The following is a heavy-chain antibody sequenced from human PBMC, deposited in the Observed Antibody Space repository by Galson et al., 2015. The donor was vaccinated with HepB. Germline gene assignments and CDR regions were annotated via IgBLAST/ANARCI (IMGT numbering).Heavy chain of an antibody. V-gene: IGHV3-21*01. CDR1: GFTFSSYS. Sequence: SLRLSCAASGFTFSSYSMNWVRQAPGKGLERVSSIHSSSTYIYYADSVKGRLTISRDNAKNSLYLQMNSLRAEDTAVYYCARDLLIGGYSSTGGFDYWGQGTLVTVSS. CDR3: ARDLLIGGYSSTGGFDY. CDR2: IHSSSTYI. D-gene: IGHD6-19*01. J-gene: IGHJ4*02.